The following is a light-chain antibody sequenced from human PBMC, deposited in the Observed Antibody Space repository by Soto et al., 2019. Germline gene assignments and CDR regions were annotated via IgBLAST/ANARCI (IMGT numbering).Light chain of an antibody. CDR1: QSVSNNY. CDR2: GAS. CDR3: QQYGSSGT. Sequence: EIVLTQSPGTLSLSPGERATLSCRASQSVSNNYLAWYQQKPGQAPRLLIYGASNRATGIPDRFSGSGSGTAFTLTISSLETEEFAVYYCQQYGSSGTFGPGTKVEIK. J-gene: IGKJ1*01. V-gene: IGKV3-20*01.